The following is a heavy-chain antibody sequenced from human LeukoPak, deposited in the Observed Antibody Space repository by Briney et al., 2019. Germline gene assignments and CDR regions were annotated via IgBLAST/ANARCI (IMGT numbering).Heavy chain of an antibody. CDR1: GFTVSSNY. D-gene: IGHD3-22*01. Sequence: GGSLRLSCAASGFTVSSNYMSWVRQAPGKGLEWVSVIYSGGSTYYADSVKGRFTISRDNSKNTLYLQMNSLRAEDTAVYYCAKGNYYDSSAATKPSFFDYSGQGTLVTVSS. V-gene: IGHV3-53*01. CDR2: IYSGGST. J-gene: IGHJ4*02. CDR3: AKGNYYDSSAATKPSFFDY.